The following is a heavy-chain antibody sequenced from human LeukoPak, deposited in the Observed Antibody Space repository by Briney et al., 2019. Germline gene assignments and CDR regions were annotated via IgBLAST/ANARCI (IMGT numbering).Heavy chain of an antibody. CDR1: GYTFTSYY. Sequence: GASVKVSCKASGYTFTSYYMHWVRQAPGQGLEWMGWINPNSGGTNYAQKFQGRVTMTRDTSISTAYMKLSRLRSDDTAVYYCARLYGDYPYYFDYWGQGTLVTVSS. D-gene: IGHD4-17*01. J-gene: IGHJ4*02. CDR2: INPNSGGT. V-gene: IGHV1-2*02. CDR3: ARLYGDYPYYFDY.